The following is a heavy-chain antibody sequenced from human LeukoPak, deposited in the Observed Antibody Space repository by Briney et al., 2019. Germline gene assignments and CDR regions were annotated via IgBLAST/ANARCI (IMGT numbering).Heavy chain of an antibody. Sequence: GASVKVSCMASGGTFSSYAISWVRQAPGQGLEWMGRIIPILGIANYAQKFQGRVTMTRDTSTSTVYMELSSLRSEDTAVYYCARATYDFWSAPLLEDYMDVWGKGTTVTVSS. CDR1: GGTFSSYA. J-gene: IGHJ6*03. V-gene: IGHV1-69*04. CDR3: ARATYDFWSAPLLEDYMDV. D-gene: IGHD3-3*01. CDR2: IIPILGIA.